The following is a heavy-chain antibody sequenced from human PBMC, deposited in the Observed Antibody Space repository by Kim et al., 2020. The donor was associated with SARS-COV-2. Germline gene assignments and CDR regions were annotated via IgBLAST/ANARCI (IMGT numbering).Heavy chain of an antibody. CDR1: GFTFSSYW. J-gene: IGHJ4*02. CDR3: ARVYSSGWLLFDY. CDR2: IKQDGSEK. V-gene: IGHV3-7*01. D-gene: IGHD6-19*01. Sequence: GGSLRLSCAASGFTFSSYWMSWVRQAPGKGLEWVANIKQDGSEKYYVDSVKGRFTISRDNAKNSLYLQMNSLRAEDTAVYYCARVYSSGWLLFDYWGQGTLVTVSS.